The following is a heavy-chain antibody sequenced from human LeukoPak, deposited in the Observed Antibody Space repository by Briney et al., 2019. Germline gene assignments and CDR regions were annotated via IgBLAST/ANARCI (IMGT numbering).Heavy chain of an antibody. J-gene: IGHJ4*02. D-gene: IGHD6-19*01. Sequence: GGSLRLSCAASGFTFSSYGMHWVRQAPGKGLEWVAVISYDGSNKYYADSVKGRFTISRDNSKNTLYLQMNSLRAEDTALYHCARDPRYSSGWYHDYWGQGTLVTVPS. CDR3: ARDPRYSSGWYHDY. CDR2: ISYDGSNK. CDR1: GFTFSSYG. V-gene: IGHV3-30*03.